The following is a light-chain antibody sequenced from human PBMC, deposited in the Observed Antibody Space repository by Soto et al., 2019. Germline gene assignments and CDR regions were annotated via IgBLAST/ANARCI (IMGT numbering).Light chain of an antibody. Sequence: EIVLTQSPGTLSLSPGERATLSYRASQSVSSTYFAWYQQKPGQAPRLLLYGASSRATGIPDRFSGSGSGTDFTLTISRLEPEDFAVYYCQHYGSLVLTFGGGTKVEIK. V-gene: IGKV3-20*01. CDR3: QHYGSLVLT. J-gene: IGKJ4*01. CDR1: QSVSSTY. CDR2: GAS.